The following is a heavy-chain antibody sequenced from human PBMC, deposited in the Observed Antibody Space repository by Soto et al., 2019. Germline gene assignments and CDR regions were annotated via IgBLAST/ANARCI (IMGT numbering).Heavy chain of an antibody. D-gene: IGHD3-3*01. CDR3: AKGRDPIGVVIPH. CDR2: ISYDGSNK. V-gene: IGHV3-30*18. CDR1: GFTFSRYG. J-gene: IGHJ4*02. Sequence: GGSLRLSCAAYGFTFSRYGMHWVRQAPGKGLEWVAVISYDGSNKYYADSVKGRFTISRDNSKNTLYLQMNSLRAEDTAVYYCAKGRDPIGVVIPHSGQGTLVTDSS.